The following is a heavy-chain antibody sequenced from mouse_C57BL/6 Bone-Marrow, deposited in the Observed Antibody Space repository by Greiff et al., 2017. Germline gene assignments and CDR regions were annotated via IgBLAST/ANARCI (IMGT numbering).Heavy chain of an antibody. D-gene: IGHD1-1*01. CDR1: GYSITSCYY. J-gene: IGHJ3*01. Sequence: EVQLLESGPGLVKPSQSLSLTCSVTGYSITSCYYWNWIRQFPGNQLEWMGYISSDGSNNYNPSLKNPISLTLDTSKNQFFLKLNAVPTEDTATYYCARSDYGSSYWFADRGEGTLVSVSA. V-gene: IGHV3-6*01. CDR2: ISSDGSN. CDR3: ARSDYGSSYWFAD.